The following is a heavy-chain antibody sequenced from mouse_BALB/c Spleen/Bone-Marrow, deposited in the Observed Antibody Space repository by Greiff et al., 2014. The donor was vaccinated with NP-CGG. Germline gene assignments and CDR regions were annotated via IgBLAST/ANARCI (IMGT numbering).Heavy chain of an antibody. CDR3: ATWTCDY. J-gene: IGHJ2*01. CDR2: ISSGSSTI. Sequence: EVKLVESGGGLVQPGGSRKLSCAASGFTFSSFGMHWVRQAPEKGLEWVAYISSGSSTIYYADTVKGRFTISRDNPKNTLFLQMTSLRSEDTAIYYCATWTCDYWGQGTTLTVSS. V-gene: IGHV5-17*02. CDR1: GFTFSSFG.